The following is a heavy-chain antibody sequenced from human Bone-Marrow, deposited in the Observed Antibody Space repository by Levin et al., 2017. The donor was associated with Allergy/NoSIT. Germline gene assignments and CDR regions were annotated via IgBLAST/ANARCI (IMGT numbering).Heavy chain of an antibody. V-gene: IGHV4-4*07. J-gene: IGHJ6*02. CDR3: ARGGRVAYYYGMDV. Sequence: GSLRLSCTVSGGSISSYYWSWIRQPAGKGLEWIGRIYTSGSTNYNPSLKSRVTMSVDTSKNQFSLKLSSVTAADTAVYYCARGGRVAYYYGMDVWGQGTTVTVSS. D-gene: IGHD5-24*01. CDR1: GGSISSYY. CDR2: IYTSGST.